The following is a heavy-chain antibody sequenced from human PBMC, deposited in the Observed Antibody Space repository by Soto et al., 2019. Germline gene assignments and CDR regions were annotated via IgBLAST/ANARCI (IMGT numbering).Heavy chain of an antibody. CDR1: GGTFSSYA. Sequence: SVKVSCKASGGTFSSYAISWVRQAPGQGLEWMGGIIPIFGTANYAQKFQGRVTITADESTSTAYMELSSLRSEDTAVYYCARGVLRFFYYYGMDVWGQGTTVTVSS. V-gene: IGHV1-69*13. J-gene: IGHJ6*02. CDR3: ARGVLRFFYYYGMDV. CDR2: IIPIFGTA. D-gene: IGHD3-3*01.